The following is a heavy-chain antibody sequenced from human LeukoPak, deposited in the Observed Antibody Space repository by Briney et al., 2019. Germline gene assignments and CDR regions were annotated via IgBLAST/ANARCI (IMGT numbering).Heavy chain of an antibody. J-gene: IGHJ4*02. CDR1: GFTFSSYA. CDR3: AKARQPYSSSSGFDY. D-gene: IGHD6-6*01. Sequence: PGGSLRLSCAASGFTFSSYAMSWVRQAPGKGLEWVSAISGSGGSTHYADSVKGRFTISRDNSKSTLYLQMNSLRAEDTAVYYCAKARQPYSSSSGFDYWGQGTLVTVSS. CDR2: ISGSGGST. V-gene: IGHV3-23*01.